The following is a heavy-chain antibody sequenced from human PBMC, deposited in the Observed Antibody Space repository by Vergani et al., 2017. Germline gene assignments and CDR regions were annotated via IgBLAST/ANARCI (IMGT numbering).Heavy chain of an antibody. Sequence: EVQLVESGGGLVPPGRSLRLSCAASGFSFGDYAMTWVRQAPGKGLEWVAFIRNKAYGGTTEYAASVKGRFTISRDDSKRLAYLQLSGLKTEDTAVYFCSRGSGYSFGYSDYWGQGTLVTVSS. V-gene: IGHV3-49*04. CDR3: SRGSGYSFGYSDY. CDR1: GFSFGDYA. J-gene: IGHJ4*02. D-gene: IGHD5-18*01. CDR2: IRNKAYGGTT.